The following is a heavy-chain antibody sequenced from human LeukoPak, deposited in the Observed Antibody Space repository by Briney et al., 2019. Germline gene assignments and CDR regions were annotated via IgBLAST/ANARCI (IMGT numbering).Heavy chain of an antibody. CDR1: GYSFNTYW. D-gene: IGHD2-21*02. V-gene: IGHV5-51*01. Sequence: GASLMISCKGSGYSFNTYWIAWVRQLPGKGLEWMGMIFPGESNIRYSPSLQGQVTISADKSTGTAYLQWTSLKASDSAMYYCARQGTAPFDYWGQGTLVTVSS. CDR3: ARQGTAPFDY. CDR2: IFPGESNI. J-gene: IGHJ4*02.